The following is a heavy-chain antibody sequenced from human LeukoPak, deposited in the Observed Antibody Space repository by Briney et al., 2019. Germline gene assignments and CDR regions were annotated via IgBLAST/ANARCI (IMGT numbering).Heavy chain of an antibody. V-gene: IGHV1-69*04. Sequence: SVKVSCKAPGGTFSSYAISWVRQAPGQGLEWMGRIIPILGIANYAQKFQGRVTITADKSTSTAYMELSSLRSEDTAVYYCAEYCSGGSCNYWGQGTLVTVSS. CDR2: IIPILGIA. CDR3: AEYCSGGSCNY. J-gene: IGHJ4*02. D-gene: IGHD2-15*01. CDR1: GGTFSSYA.